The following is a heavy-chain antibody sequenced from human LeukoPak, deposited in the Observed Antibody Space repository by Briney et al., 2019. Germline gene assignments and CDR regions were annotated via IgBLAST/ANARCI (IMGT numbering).Heavy chain of an antibody. V-gene: IGHV3-7*01. J-gene: IGHJ3*01. CDR3: ARDPDVVVSWHHDAYDV. CDR2: MKQDGSQK. CDR1: GFTFSNYW. Sequence: PGGSLRLSCAASGFTFSNYWMTWVRQAPGKGLEWVANMKQDGSQKSYVDSVKGRFTISRDNTKNSLYLQMDSLRPEDTAVYYCARDPDVVVSWHHDAYDVWGQGTMVTVSS. D-gene: IGHD6-13*01.